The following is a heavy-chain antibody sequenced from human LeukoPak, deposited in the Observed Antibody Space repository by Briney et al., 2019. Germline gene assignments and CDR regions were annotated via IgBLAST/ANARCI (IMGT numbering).Heavy chain of an antibody. Sequence: PSETLSLTCTVSGGSISSYYWNWIRQPPGKGLEWIGYIYNSGSTNNNPSLKSRVTISVDTSKKQFSLKLSSVTAADTAVYYCARDRGTWNDDGFDYWGQGTLVTVSS. J-gene: IGHJ4*02. CDR1: GGSISSYY. CDR2: IYNSGST. CDR3: ARDRGTWNDDGFDY. D-gene: IGHD1-1*01. V-gene: IGHV4-59*12.